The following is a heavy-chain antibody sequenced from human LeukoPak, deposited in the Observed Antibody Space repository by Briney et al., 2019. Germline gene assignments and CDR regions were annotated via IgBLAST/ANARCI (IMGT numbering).Heavy chain of an antibody. CDR2: ISGSGGST. CDR3: AKESANLWCGEYYFDY. D-gene: IGHD3-10*01. J-gene: IGHJ4*02. Sequence: GGSLSLSCAASGFTFSSYAMSWVRQAPGEGLEWVSDISGSGGSTYYADSVKGRFTISRDNSKNTLYLQMNSLRAEDTAVYYCAKESANLWCGEYYFDYWGQGTLVTVS. CDR1: GFTFSSYA. V-gene: IGHV3-23*01.